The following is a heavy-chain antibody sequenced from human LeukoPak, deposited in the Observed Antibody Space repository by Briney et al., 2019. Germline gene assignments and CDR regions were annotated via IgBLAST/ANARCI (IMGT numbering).Heavy chain of an antibody. D-gene: IGHD5-12*01. J-gene: IGHJ6*03. CDR3: ARERGGFGGYLPYYYLDV. V-gene: IGHV3-48*04. CDR1: GFSFSNYG. CDR2: ISGSSGNI. Sequence: GGSLRLSCAGTGFSFSNYGMNWVRQAPGKGLECVSYISGSSGNIYYADSVEGRFTISRDNTKNSLYLQMNSLGAEDTAIYYCARERGGFGGYLPYYYLDVWGKGTTVTVSS.